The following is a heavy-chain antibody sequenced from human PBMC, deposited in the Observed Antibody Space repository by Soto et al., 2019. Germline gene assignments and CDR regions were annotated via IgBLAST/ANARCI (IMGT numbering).Heavy chain of an antibody. J-gene: IGHJ1*01. CDR1: GGSISSYY. CDR3: AREGPPIRGHNPPEYFQH. V-gene: IGHV4-59*12. D-gene: IGHD2-15*01. CDR2: IYYSGST. Sequence: SETLSLTCTVSGGSISSYYWSWIRQPPGKGLEWIGYIYYSGSTNYNPSLKSRVTISVDTSKNQFSLNLNSVTAADTAVYYCAREGPPIRGHNPPEYFQHWGQGTPVTVSS.